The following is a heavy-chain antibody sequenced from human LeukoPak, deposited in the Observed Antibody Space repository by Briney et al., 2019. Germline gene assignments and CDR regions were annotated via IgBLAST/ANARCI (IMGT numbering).Heavy chain of an antibody. CDR2: IIPIFGTA. CDR1: GGTFSSYA. CDR3: ARDRYYDSSGYYDDGDAFDI. J-gene: IGHJ3*02. D-gene: IGHD3-22*01. V-gene: IGHV1-69*13. Sequence: SVKVSCKASGGTFSSYAISWVRQAPGQGLEWMGGIIPIFGTANYAQKFQGRVTITADESTSTAYMELSSLRSEDTAVYYGARDRYYDSSGYYDDGDAFDIWGQGTMVTVSS.